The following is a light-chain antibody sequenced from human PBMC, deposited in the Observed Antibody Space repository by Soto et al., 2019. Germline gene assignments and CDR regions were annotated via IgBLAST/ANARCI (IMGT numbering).Light chain of an antibody. Sequence: ELVLTQSPGTLSLSPGERATLSCRASQSVSSIYLAWYQQKPGQAPRLLIYRASSMATGIPDRFSGSGAGTDFTLTISRLEPEDFAVYYCHQYGGSPPYTFGQGTKLQIK. V-gene: IGKV3-20*01. CDR2: RAS. J-gene: IGKJ2*01. CDR1: QSVSSIY. CDR3: HQYGGSPPYT.